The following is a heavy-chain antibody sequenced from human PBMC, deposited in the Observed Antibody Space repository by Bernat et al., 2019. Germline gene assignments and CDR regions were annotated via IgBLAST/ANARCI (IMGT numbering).Heavy chain of an antibody. Sequence: EVQLVQSGAEVKKPGESLKTSCKGSGYSFTSYWIGWVRQMPGKGLDWMGIIYPGDSDTRYSPSFQGQVTNSAGKSTSRAYMPWRSLKASDTAIMSWAGLPAAKRGGATYYFEYRGQGTLVTVSS. D-gene: IGHD2-2*01. CDR2: IYPGDSDT. CDR3: AGLPAAKRGGATYYFEY. J-gene: IGHJ4*01. V-gene: IGHV5-51*01. CDR1: GYSFTSYW.